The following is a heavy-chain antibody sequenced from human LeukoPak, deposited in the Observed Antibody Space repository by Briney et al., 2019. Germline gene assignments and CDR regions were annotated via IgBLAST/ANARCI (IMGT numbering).Heavy chain of an antibody. CDR2: ISSSII. D-gene: IGHD1-26*01. CDR3: ARGSGGVGASLHY. Sequence: PGGSLRLSCAASGFSFSDWSMSWVRQAPGKGLESVSYISSSIIYYTDSVKGRFTISRDNAKNSLYLQMNSLRAEDTAVYYCARGSGGVGASLHYWGQGTLVTVSS. CDR1: GFSFSDWS. J-gene: IGHJ4*02. V-gene: IGHV3-48*01.